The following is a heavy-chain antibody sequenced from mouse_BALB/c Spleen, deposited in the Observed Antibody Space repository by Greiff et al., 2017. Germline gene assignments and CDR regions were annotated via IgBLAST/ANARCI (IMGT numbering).Heavy chain of an antibody. CDR1: GYSITSGYY. Sequence: VQLKESGPGLVKPSQSLSLTCSVTGYSITSGYYWNWIRQFPGNKLEWMGYISYDGSNNYNPSLKNRISITRDTSKNQFFLKLNSVTTEDTATYYCARVGNLITTVDYYAMDYWGQGTSVTVSS. CDR2: ISYDGSN. V-gene: IGHV3-6*02. CDR3: ARVGNLITTVDYYAMDY. J-gene: IGHJ4*01. D-gene: IGHD1-1*01.